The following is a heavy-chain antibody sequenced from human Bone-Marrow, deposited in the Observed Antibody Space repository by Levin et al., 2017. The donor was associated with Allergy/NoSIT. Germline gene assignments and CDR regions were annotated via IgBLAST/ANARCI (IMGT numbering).Heavy chain of an antibody. CDR2: ISGSGNNI. J-gene: IGHJ4*02. Sequence: GESLKISCAASGFTFNNYGLSWVRQAPGKGLEWVSAISGSGNNIYYADSVRGRFTISRDNSKNTLDLQFNSLTAQDTAVYYGATWASYCGGDCYRFAPFDCWGQGALVTVSS. CDR3: ATWASYCGGDCYRFAPFDC. V-gene: IGHV3-23*01. D-gene: IGHD2-21*01. CDR1: GFTFNNYG.